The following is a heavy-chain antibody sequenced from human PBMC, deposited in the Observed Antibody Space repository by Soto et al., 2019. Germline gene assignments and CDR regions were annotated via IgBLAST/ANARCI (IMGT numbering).Heavy chain of an antibody. CDR3: ARARWLQLPYYFDY. CDR1: GFTFSSYA. CDR2: ISYDGSNK. J-gene: IGHJ4*02. Sequence: GGSLRLSCAASGFTFSSYAMHWVRQAPGKGLEWVAVISYDGSNKYYADSVKGRFTISRDNSKNTLYLQMNSLRAEDTAVYYCARARWLQLPYYFDYWGQGTLVTVSS. D-gene: IGHD1-1*01. V-gene: IGHV3-30-3*01.